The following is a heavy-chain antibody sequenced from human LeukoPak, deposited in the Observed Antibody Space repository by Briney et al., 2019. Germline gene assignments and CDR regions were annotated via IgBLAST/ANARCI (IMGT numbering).Heavy chain of an antibody. CDR3: ARGSIGGDLMDV. CDR1: GYTFTGYY. Sequence: GASVKVSCKASGYTFTGYYMHWVRQAPGQGLEWMGRMNPNSGNAGYAQKFQGRVTMTRNTSISTVYMELSGLRSEDTAVYYCARGSIGGDLMDVWGKGTTVTVSS. J-gene: IGHJ6*03. V-gene: IGHV1-8*02. D-gene: IGHD3-3*01. CDR2: MNPNSGNA.